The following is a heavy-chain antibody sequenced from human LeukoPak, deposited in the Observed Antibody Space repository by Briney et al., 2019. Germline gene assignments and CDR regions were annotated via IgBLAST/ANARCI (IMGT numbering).Heavy chain of an antibody. D-gene: IGHD3-10*01. Sequence: SETLPLTCAVSGYSFSSGYYWGWSRQPPGKGLEWIGSIYHSGSTYYNPSLKSRVTISVDTSKNQFSLKLSSVTAADTAVYYCARDRSYSGSYGMDVWGKGTTVTVSS. V-gene: IGHV4-38-2*02. J-gene: IGHJ6*04. CDR2: IYHSGST. CDR3: ARDRSYSGSYGMDV. CDR1: GYSFSSGYY.